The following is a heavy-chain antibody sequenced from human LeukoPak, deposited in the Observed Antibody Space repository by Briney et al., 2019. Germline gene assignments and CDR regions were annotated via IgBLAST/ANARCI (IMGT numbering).Heavy chain of an antibody. CDR1: GFGVTNNY. V-gene: IGHV3-53*01. CDR3: TRPHSRGREILN. CDR2: IYSVAST. J-gene: IGHJ1*01. Sequence: GGSLRLSCAASGFGVTNNYMSWVRQAPGKGLEFVSLIYSVASTYYADSVKGRFTISRDDSKNTVFLQMNSLGPDATAIYFCTRPHSRGREILNWGQGALVTVSS. D-gene: IGHD3-10*01.